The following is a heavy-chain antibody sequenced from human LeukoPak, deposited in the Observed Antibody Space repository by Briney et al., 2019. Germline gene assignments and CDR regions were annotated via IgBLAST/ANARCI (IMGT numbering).Heavy chain of an antibody. CDR2: ISAYNGNT. Sequence: ASVKVSCKASGYTFTSYGISWVRQAPGQGLEWMGWISAYNGNTNYAQKLQGRVTMTTDTSTSTAYMELRSLRSDDTAVYYCARGTPYCGGDCYSHSNDYWGQGTLVTVSS. D-gene: IGHD2-21*02. V-gene: IGHV1-18*01. CDR1: GYTFTSYG. J-gene: IGHJ4*02. CDR3: ARGTPYCGGDCYSHSNDY.